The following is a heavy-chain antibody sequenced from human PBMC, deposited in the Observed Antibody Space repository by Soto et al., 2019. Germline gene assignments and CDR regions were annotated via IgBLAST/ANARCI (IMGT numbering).Heavy chain of an antibody. V-gene: IGHV1-69*01. J-gene: IGHJ6*02. Sequence: QVQLVQSGAEVKEPGSSVRVSCKASGGTFDNFIMNWVRQTPGQGLEWMGGIVPMLGTPTYAEKFKGRVTISATGSTCTMYSEVTSLRSGDTAIYYGARVGTYMTSLSPYSGMDAGGPGNAVTVSS. CDR1: GGTFDNFI. D-gene: IGHD1-7*01. CDR3: ARVGTYMTSLSPYSGMDA. CDR2: IVPMLGTP.